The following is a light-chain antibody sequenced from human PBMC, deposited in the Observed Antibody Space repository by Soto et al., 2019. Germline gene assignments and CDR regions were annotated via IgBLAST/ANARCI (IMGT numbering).Light chain of an antibody. CDR1: QAIRND. CDR2: GAS. J-gene: IGKJ4*01. CDR3: LQDDSYPLT. V-gene: IGKV1-6*01. Sequence: AIQMTQSPSSLSASVEDRVTITCRASQAIRNDLGWYQQKPGKAPKLLIYGASTLQSGVPSRFSGSASGTDFTLTISSLQPEDFATYYCLQDDSYPLTFGGGTKVEIK.